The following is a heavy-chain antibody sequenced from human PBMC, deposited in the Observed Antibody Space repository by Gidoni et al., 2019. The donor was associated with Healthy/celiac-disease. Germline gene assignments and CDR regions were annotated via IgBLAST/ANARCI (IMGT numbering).Heavy chain of an antibody. CDR3: ARNTRDDSSGYYQNWFDP. Sequence: QVQLVQSGAEGKKPGAPVKVSCKASGYTCTSYDSTWVRQATGQGLEWMGWMNPNSGNTGYAQKFQGRVTMTRNTSISTAYMDLSSLSSEDTAVYYCARNTRDDSSGYYQNWFDPWGQGTLVTVSS. CDR1: GYTCTSYD. V-gene: IGHV1-8*01. D-gene: IGHD3-22*01. CDR2: MNPNSGNT. J-gene: IGHJ5*02.